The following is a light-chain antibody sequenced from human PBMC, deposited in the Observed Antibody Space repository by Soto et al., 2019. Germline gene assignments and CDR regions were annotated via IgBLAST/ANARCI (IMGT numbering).Light chain of an antibody. Sequence: QSVLTQPPSVSGAPGQRVTISCTGSSSNIGAGYDVPWYQQLPGTAPKLLIYGNSNRPSGVLDRFSGSKSGTSASLAITGLQAEDEADYYCQSYDSSLSGLVFGTGTKLTVL. J-gene: IGLJ1*01. CDR1: SSNIGAGYD. CDR3: QSYDSSLSGLV. V-gene: IGLV1-40*01. CDR2: GNS.